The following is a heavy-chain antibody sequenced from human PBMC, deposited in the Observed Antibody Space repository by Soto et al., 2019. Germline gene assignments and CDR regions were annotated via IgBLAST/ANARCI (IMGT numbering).Heavy chain of an antibody. CDR3: ARMGRSSSGYSL. J-gene: IGHJ4*02. CDR2: INAGNGNT. D-gene: IGHD3-22*01. V-gene: IGHV1-3*01. Sequence: ASVKVSCKASGCTFTSYAMHWVRQAPGQRLEWMGWINAGNGNTKYSQKFQGRVTITRDTSASTAYMELSSLRSEDTAVYYCARMGRSSSGYSLWGQGTLVTVSS. CDR1: GCTFTSYA.